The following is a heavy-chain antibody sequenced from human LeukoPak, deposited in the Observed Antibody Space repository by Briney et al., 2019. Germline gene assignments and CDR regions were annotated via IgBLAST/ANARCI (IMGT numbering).Heavy chain of an antibody. Sequence: SETLSLTCAVSGGPFSGYSWSWIRQPPGKGLEWIGEINHSGSTNYNPSLKSRVTISVDTSKNQFSLKLSSVTAADTAVYYRARARGVGDYWGQGTLVTVSS. CDR3: ARARGVGDY. CDR2: INHSGST. J-gene: IGHJ4*02. V-gene: IGHV4-34*01. CDR1: GGPFSGYS. D-gene: IGHD3-10*01.